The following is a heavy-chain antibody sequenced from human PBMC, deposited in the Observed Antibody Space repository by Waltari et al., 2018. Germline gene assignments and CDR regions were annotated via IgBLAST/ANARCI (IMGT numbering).Heavy chain of an antibody. CDR3: ARLNWGGSVRFDY. CDR1: GYTFINFD. V-gene: IGHV1-8*03. D-gene: IGHD3-10*01. J-gene: IGHJ4*02. CDR2: MNPNSGNT. Sequence: QVQLVQSGAEVKKPGASVKVSCKASGYTFINFDINWVRQAPGQGLEWMGWMNPNSGNTGYAQKFQGRVTITRNTSISTAYMELSSLRSEDTAVYYCARLNWGGSVRFDYWGQGTLVTVSS.